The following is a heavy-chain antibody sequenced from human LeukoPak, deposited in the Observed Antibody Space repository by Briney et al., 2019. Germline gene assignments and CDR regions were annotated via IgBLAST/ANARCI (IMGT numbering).Heavy chain of an antibody. J-gene: IGHJ5*02. Sequence: ASVKVSCKASGYTFTSYDINWVPQATGQGLEWMGWMNPNIGNTGYAQKFQGRVTITRNTSISTAYMELSSLRSEDTAVYYCARVREDGNDWFDPWGQGTLVTVSS. CDR2: MNPNIGNT. CDR1: GYTFTSYD. CDR3: ARVREDGNDWFDP. V-gene: IGHV1-8*03. D-gene: IGHD1-1*01.